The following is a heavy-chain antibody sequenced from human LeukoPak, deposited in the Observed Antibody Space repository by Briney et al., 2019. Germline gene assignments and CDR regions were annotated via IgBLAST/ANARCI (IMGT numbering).Heavy chain of an antibody. D-gene: IGHD1-26*01. Sequence: GASVKVSCKASGYTFTGYYMHWVRQAPGQGLEWMGRINPNNGATNYAQKLQGRVTITGDTSISTAYMELSSLRSDDTAVYYCTRESVSYHGNDYWGQATLVTVSS. CDR2: INPNNGAT. V-gene: IGHV1-2*06. CDR1: GYTFTGYY. CDR3: TRESVSYHGNDY. J-gene: IGHJ4*02.